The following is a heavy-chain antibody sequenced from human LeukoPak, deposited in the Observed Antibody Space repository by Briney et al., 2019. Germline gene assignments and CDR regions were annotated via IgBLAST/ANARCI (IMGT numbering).Heavy chain of an antibody. D-gene: IGHD6-19*01. J-gene: IGHJ4*02. V-gene: IGHV1-8*02. Sequence: GASVKVSCKASEDTFSTYAISWVRQATGQGLEWMGWMNPNSGNTGYAQKFQGRVTMTRNTSISTAYMELSSLRSEDTAVYYCAREGAGRSKDYWGQGTLVTVSS. CDR3: AREGAGRSKDY. CDR1: EDTFSTYA. CDR2: MNPNSGNT.